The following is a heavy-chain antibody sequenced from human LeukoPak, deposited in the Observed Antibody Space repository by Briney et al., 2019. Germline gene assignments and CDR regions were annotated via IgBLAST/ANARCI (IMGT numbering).Heavy chain of an antibody. J-gene: IGHJ4*02. D-gene: IGHD6-13*01. CDR1: GYSFTSYW. Sequence: GESLKISCKGSGYSFTSYWIGWVRQMPGKGLEWVGIIYPGDSDTRYSPSFQGQVTISADKSISTAYLQWSSLKASGTAMYYCARLEQQLVPRLEVWGQGTLVTVSS. V-gene: IGHV5-51*01. CDR3: ARLEQQLVPRLEV. CDR2: IYPGDSDT.